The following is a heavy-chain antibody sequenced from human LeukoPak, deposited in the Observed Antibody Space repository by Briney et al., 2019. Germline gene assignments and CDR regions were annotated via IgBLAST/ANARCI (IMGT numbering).Heavy chain of an antibody. CDR1: GGSISSYY. Sequence: NPSETLSLTCTVSGGSISSYYWSWIRQPPGKGLEWIGYIYYSGSTNYNPSLKSRVTISVDTSKNQFSLKLSSVTAADTAVYSCARDAAIGQWLRSGAFDIWGQGTMVTVSS. D-gene: IGHD3-22*01. CDR2: IYYSGST. J-gene: IGHJ3*02. V-gene: IGHV4-59*12. CDR3: ARDAAIGQWLRSGAFDI.